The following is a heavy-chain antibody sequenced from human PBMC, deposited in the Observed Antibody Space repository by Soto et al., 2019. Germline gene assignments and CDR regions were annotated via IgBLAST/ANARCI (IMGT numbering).Heavy chain of an antibody. CDR1: GFSLSRVGVG. D-gene: IGHD4-17*01. V-gene: IGHV2-5*02. J-gene: IGHJ5*01. CDR3: VRPNDYGDKYNWFGS. Sequence: GSGPTLVNPTQTLTLTCTFSGFSLSRVGVGVGWVRQPPGKALEWLALIYWDDYRHYSPSLEQRLTISKDTSKNQVVLTMTNMDPVDTATYYCVRPNDYGDKYNWFGSWGQGTRVTVSS. CDR2: IYWDDYR.